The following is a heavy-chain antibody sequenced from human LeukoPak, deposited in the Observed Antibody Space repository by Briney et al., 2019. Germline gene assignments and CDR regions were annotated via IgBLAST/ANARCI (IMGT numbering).Heavy chain of an antibody. Sequence: GASVKVSCTASGYTFTSYDINWVRQATGQGLEWMGWMNPNSGNTGYAQKFQGRVTMTRNTSISTAYMELSSLRSEDTAVYYCLVILTEPTSPSPDGLDIWGQGTMVTVSS. V-gene: IGHV1-8*01. D-gene: IGHD2-15*01. CDR1: GYTFTSYD. CDR2: MNPNSGNT. CDR3: LVILTEPTSPSPDGLDI. J-gene: IGHJ3*02.